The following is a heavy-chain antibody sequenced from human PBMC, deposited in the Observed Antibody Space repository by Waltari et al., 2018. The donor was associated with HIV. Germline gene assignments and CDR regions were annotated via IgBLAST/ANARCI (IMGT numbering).Heavy chain of an antibody. CDR3: ARDSPNADSWGGSYSRFDY. J-gene: IGHJ4*02. D-gene: IGHD1-26*01. CDR2: MWYDGSNK. Sequence: QVQLVVSGRGVVLPGRSLRPSCAASGFSINSSHMPGVRQAPGKGLEWVAVMWYDGSNKYYADSVKGRFTISRDNSKNTLYLQMNSLRAEDTAVYYCARDSPNADSWGGSYSRFDYWGQGTLVTVSS. V-gene: IGHV3-33*01. CDR1: GFSINSSH.